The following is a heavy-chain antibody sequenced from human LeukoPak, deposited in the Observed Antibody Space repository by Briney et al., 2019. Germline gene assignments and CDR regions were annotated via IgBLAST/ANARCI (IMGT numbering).Heavy chain of an antibody. Sequence: PGGSLRLSCAASGFTFSSYWMNWVRQAPGKGLEWVSAISGSGGSTYYADSVKGRFTISRDNSKNTLYLQMNSLRAEDTAVYYCAKDTSTNHIAAAGTATGYWGQGTLVTVSS. CDR1: GFTFSSYW. J-gene: IGHJ4*02. V-gene: IGHV3-23*01. D-gene: IGHD6-13*01. CDR2: ISGSGGST. CDR3: AKDTSTNHIAAAGTATGY.